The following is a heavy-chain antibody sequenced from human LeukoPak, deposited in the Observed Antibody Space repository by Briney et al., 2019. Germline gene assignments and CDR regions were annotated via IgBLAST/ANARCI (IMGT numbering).Heavy chain of an antibody. V-gene: IGHV4-34*01. Sequence: SETLSLTCAVYGGSFSGYYWSWIRQPPGKGLEWIGEINHSGSTNYNPSLKSRVTISVDTSKNQFSLKLSSVTAADTAVYYCARRSHYNDYVWGSYRSPGWYRGGYFDYWGQGTLVTVSS. CDR1: GGSFSGYY. J-gene: IGHJ4*02. CDR3: ARRSHYNDYVWGSYRSPGWYRGGYFDY. D-gene: IGHD3-16*02. CDR2: INHSGST.